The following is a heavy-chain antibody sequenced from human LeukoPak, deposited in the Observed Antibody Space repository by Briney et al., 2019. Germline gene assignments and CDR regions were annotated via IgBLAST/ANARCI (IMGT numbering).Heavy chain of an antibody. CDR3: AKDQRELLWFGELFFDY. D-gene: IGHD3-10*01. J-gene: IGHJ4*02. CDR1: GFTFSSNA. V-gene: IGHV3-23*01. Sequence: GGSLRLSCAASGFTFSSNAMSWVRQAPGKGLEWVSAISGSGGSTYYADSVKGRFTISRDNSKNTLYLQMNSLRAEDTAVYYCAKDQRELLWFGELFFDYWGQGTLVTVSS. CDR2: ISGSGGST.